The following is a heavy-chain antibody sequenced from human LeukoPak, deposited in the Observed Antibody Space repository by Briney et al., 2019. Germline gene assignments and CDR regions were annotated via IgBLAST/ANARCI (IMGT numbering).Heavy chain of an antibody. D-gene: IGHD3-22*01. Sequence: GGSLRLSCAASGFTFSDYYMSWIRQAPGKGLEWVSYISSSGSTIYYADSVKGRFTISRDNAENSLYLQMNSLRAEDTAVYYCARQLVVVITYYYYYMDVWGKGTTVTVSS. J-gene: IGHJ6*03. V-gene: IGHV3-11*01. CDR1: GFTFSDYY. CDR2: ISSSGSTI. CDR3: ARQLVVVITYYYYYMDV.